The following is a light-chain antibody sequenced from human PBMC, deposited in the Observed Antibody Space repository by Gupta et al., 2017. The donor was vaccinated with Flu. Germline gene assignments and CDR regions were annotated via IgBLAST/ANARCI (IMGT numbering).Light chain of an antibody. J-gene: IGLJ2*01. Sequence: QSALTQPASVSGSPGQSITISCTGTSSDIGAYNYVSWYQHHPGKAPKLMIYEVNSRPSGVSNRFSGSKSGNTASLTISGLQAEDEADYSCSSYTSTSTHVVFGGGTKLTVL. V-gene: IGLV2-14*01. CDR3: SSYTSTSTHVV. CDR2: EVN. CDR1: SSDIGAYNY.